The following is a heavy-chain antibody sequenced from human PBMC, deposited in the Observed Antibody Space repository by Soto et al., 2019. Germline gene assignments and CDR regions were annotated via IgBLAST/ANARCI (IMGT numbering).Heavy chain of an antibody. V-gene: IGHV1-18*01. CDR3: ARDAVLLWFGEFIWFDP. Sequence: QVQLVQSGAEVKKPGASVKVSCKASGYTFTSYGISWVRQAPGQGLEWMGWISAYNGNTNYAQKLQGRVTMTTDTSTSTADMELSSLRSDDTAVYYCARDAVLLWFGEFIWFDPWGQGTLVTVSS. CDR1: GYTFTSYG. D-gene: IGHD3-10*01. J-gene: IGHJ5*02. CDR2: ISAYNGNT.